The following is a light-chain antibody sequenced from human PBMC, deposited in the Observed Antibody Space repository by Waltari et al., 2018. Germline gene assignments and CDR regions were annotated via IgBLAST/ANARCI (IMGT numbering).Light chain of an antibody. CDR3: SSYSGTNNPVV. J-gene: IGLJ2*01. CDR2: GVF. V-gene: IGLV2-8*01. Sequence: QSALTQPPSASGSPGQSVTISCTGTSSDIGGSNYVSWYQQHPGKAPKLMIYGVFKRPSGVPDRFSGSKSGNTASLTVSGLQAEDEADCYCSSYSGTNNPVVFGGGTRLTVL. CDR1: SSDIGGSNY.